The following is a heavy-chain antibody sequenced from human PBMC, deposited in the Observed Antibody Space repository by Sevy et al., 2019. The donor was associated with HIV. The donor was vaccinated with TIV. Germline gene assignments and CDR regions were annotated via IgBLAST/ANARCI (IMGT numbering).Heavy chain of an antibody. CDR2: IIPIFGTA. V-gene: IGHV1-69*13. CDR1: GGTFSSYA. J-gene: IGHJ5*02. CDR3: ARGGFVRYCSGGSCYSSWFDP. Sequence: ASEKVSCKASGGTFSSYAISWVRQAPGQGLEWMGGIIPIFGTANYAQKFQGRVTITADESTSTAYMELSSLRSEDTAVYYCARGGFVRYCSGGSCYSSWFDPWGQGTLVTVSS. D-gene: IGHD2-15*01.